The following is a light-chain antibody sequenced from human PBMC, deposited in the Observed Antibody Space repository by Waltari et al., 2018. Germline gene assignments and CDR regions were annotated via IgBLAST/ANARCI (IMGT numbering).Light chain of an antibody. CDR3: QKYGTLPAT. CDR2: DAS. V-gene: IGKV3-20*01. J-gene: IGKJ1*01. Sequence: EIVLTQSPGTLSLSPGERATLSCRASQSVSRTLAWDQQKPGQAPRLLIYDASTRATGIPDRFSGSESGTDFSLTISRVEPEDFAVYYCQKYGTLPATFGQGTKVEIK. CDR1: QSVSRT.